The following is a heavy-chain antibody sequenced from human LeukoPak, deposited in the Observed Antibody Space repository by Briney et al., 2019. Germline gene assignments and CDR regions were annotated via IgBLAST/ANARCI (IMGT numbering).Heavy chain of an antibody. CDR1: GYTFTNHG. J-gene: IGHJ4*02. CDR3: ASPTLNPLAYGGGDCVWTFGY. CDR2: IIPIFGKA. D-gene: IGHD2-21*02. Sequence: WASVKVSCKASGYTFTNHGIRWVRQAPGQGLEWMGGIIPIFGKANYAQKFQGRVTLTADKSTSTAYMELSSLRSEDTAVYYCASPTLNPLAYGGGDCVWTFGYWGQGTLVTVSS. V-gene: IGHV1-69*06.